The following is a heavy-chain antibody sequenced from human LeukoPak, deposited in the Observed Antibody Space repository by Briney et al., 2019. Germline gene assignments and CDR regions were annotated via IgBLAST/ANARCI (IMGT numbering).Heavy chain of an antibody. Sequence: PGGSLRLSCAASGFTFDDYAMHWVRQAPGKGLEWVSLISGDGGSTFYADSVKGRFTISRDNSKNSLCLQMNSLRTEDTAFYYCAKGGCSGGSCYGMGVWGRGTTVTVSS. CDR2: ISGDGGST. CDR1: GFTFDDYA. D-gene: IGHD2-15*01. V-gene: IGHV3-43*02. CDR3: AKGGCSGGSCYGMGV. J-gene: IGHJ6*02.